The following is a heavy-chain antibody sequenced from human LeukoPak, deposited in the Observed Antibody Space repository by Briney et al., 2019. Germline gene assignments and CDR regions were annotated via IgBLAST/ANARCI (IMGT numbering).Heavy chain of an antibody. D-gene: IGHD3-10*01. CDR1: GGXFLNYA. CDR3: ARASQDYYGSGSYYRGGDAFDI. CDR2: IIPILGIA. Sequence: ASVKVSCKTSGGXFLNYAISWVRQAPGQGLEWMGRIIPILGIANYAQKFQARVTLTADKSTSTAYMELSSLRSDDTAVYYCARASQDYYGSGSYYRGGDAFDIWGQGTMVTVSS. J-gene: IGHJ3*02. V-gene: IGHV1-69*04.